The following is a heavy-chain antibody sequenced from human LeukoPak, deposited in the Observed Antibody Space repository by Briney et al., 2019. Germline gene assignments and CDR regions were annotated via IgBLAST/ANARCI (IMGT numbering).Heavy chain of an antibody. D-gene: IGHD5-12*01. CDR3: ARVFSRYGTWYIMGAFDI. Sequence: TPSETLSLTCGVSGGSLTGYYWSWIRQPPGKGLEWIGEINHSGSTNYNPSLKSRVTISVDTSKNQFSLKLSSVTAADTAVYYCARVFSRYGTWYIMGAFDIWGQGTMVTVSS. CDR2: INHSGST. J-gene: IGHJ3*02. CDR1: GGSLTGYY. V-gene: IGHV4-34*01.